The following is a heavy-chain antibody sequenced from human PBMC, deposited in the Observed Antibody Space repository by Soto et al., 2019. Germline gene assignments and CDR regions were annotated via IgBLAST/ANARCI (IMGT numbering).Heavy chain of an antibody. J-gene: IGHJ5*02. CDR3: ATDGYGDYIGWCGP. V-gene: IGHV1-18*04. CDR2: ISAYNGNT. Sequence: GGSVKVSCKASGSTFTKYGISCVLHPPLQWRAGMGWISAYNGNTNYAQKLQVRVTMTTDTSTSTAYMELRSLRPDDTAVYYCATDGYGDYIGWCGPWGQGTLVTASS. CDR1: GSTFTKYG. D-gene: IGHD4-17*01.